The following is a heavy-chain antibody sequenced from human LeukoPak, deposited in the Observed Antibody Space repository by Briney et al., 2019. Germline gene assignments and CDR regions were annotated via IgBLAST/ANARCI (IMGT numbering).Heavy chain of an antibody. CDR2: IYSSGST. CDR1: GGSISSGSYY. V-gene: IGHV4-61*02. Sequence: SETLSLTCTVSGGSISSGSYYWSSIRQPAGKGLEWIGRIYSSGSTNYNPSLKSRVTISLDTSKNQFSLKLSSVTAADTAVYYCARQYSDILTGYHRGELYWYFDLWGRGTLVTVSS. D-gene: IGHD3-9*01. J-gene: IGHJ2*01. CDR3: ARQYSDILTGYHRGELYWYFDL.